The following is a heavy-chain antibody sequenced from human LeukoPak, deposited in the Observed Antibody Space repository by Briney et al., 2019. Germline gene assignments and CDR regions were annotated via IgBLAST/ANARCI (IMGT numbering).Heavy chain of an antibody. V-gene: IGHV1-18*01. D-gene: IGHD3-3*01. J-gene: IGHJ4*02. Sequence: ASVKVSCKASGYTFTSYGISWVRQAPGQGLEWMGWISAYNGNTNYAQKLQGSVTMTTDTSTSTAYMELRSLRSDDTAVYYCARVDLEDSMYYDFWSGSPPDYWGQGTLATVSS. CDR1: GYTFTSYG. CDR2: ISAYNGNT. CDR3: ARVDLEDSMYYDFWSGSPPDY.